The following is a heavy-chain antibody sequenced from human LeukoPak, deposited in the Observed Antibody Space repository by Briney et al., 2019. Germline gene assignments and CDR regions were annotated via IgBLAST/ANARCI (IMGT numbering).Heavy chain of an antibody. CDR3: EREGDVVRATIAS. CDR2: ISHSEST. J-gene: IGHJ4*02. D-gene: IGHD1-26*01. CDR1: GGSISSYY. V-gene: IGHV4-59*12. Sequence: PSETLSLTCTVSGGSISSYYWSWIRQPPGKGLEWIGSISHSESTYYNPSLKSRLTISLDKSKNQFSLKLRSVTAADTAVYYCEREGDVVRATIASWGQGTLVTVSS.